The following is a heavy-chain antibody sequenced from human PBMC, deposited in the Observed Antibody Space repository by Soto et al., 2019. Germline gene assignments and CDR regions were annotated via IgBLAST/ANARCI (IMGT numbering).Heavy chain of an antibody. J-gene: IGHJ3*02. V-gene: IGHV3-23*01. CDR1: GLNFSIHG. D-gene: IGHD6-19*01. Sequence: RGSLLISCASYGLNFSIHGMSWVRQAPGKGLEWVSAISGSGGSTYYADSVKGRFTISRDNSKNTLYLQMNSLRAEDTAVYYCAKGGIAVDDAFDIWGQGTMVTVSS. CDR3: AKGGIAVDDAFDI. CDR2: ISGSGGST.